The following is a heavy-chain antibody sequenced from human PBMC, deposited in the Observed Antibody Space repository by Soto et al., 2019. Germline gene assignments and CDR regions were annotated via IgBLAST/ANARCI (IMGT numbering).Heavy chain of an antibody. Sequence: GGSLRLSCAISGFTLSSYAMSWVRQAPGKGLEWVSAISGSGGSTYYADSVKGRFTISRDNSKNTLYLQMNSLRAEDTAVYYCAKGGEIAAAGRRGPRYYYYGMDVWGQGTTVTVSS. D-gene: IGHD6-13*01. CDR2: ISGSGGST. CDR3: AKGGEIAAAGRRGPRYYYYGMDV. V-gene: IGHV3-23*01. J-gene: IGHJ6*02. CDR1: GFTLSSYA.